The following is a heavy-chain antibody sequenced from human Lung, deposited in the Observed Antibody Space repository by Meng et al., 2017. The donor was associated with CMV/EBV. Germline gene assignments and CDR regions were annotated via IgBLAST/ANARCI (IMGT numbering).Heavy chain of an antibody. CDR3: TRDRSHAFGV. V-gene: IGHV1-18*01. CDR1: GYSFTASG. J-gene: IGHJ3*01. D-gene: IGHD3-10*01. Sequence: ASXXVSCKTSGYSFTASGISWVRQAPGHGLEWVGWISTNSGKTNYLQKFLDRLTMTADTSTTTVYMVLRSLRFDDTAVYYCTRDRSHAFGVWGQGKVVTVSS. CDR2: ISTNSGKT.